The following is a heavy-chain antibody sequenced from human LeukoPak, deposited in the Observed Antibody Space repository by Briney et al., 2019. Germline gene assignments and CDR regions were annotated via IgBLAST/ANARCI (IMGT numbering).Heavy chain of an antibody. Sequence: GGSLKISCKGSGYRFTSYWIGWVRPMPGKGLEWMGIIYPGDSDTRYSPSFQGQVTISADKSISTAYLQWSSLKASDTAMYYCARQYCSSTSCSDYYYYYGMDVWGQGTTVTVSS. V-gene: IGHV5-51*01. CDR1: GYRFTSYW. CDR3: ARQYCSSTSCSDYYYYYGMDV. D-gene: IGHD2-2*01. CDR2: IYPGDSDT. J-gene: IGHJ6*02.